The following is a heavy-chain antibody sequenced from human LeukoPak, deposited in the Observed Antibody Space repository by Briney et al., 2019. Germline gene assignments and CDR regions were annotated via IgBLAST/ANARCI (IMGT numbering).Heavy chain of an antibody. CDR2: IYYSGST. D-gene: IGHD1-7*01. Sequence: SETLSLTCTVSGGSISSHYWSWIRQPPGKGLEWIGYIYYSGSTNYNPSLKSRVTISVDTSKNQFSLKLSSVTAADTAVYYCARVRAGTTAFYYYYYMDVWGKGTTVTVSS. J-gene: IGHJ6*03. CDR3: ARVRAGTTAFYYYYYMDV. V-gene: IGHV4-59*11. CDR1: GGSISSHY.